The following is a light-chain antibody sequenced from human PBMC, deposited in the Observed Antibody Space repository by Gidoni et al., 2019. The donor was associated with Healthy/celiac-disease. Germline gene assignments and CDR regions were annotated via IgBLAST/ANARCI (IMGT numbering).Light chain of an antibody. V-gene: IGKV1-33*01. CDR1: QDISNY. CDR2: DAS. J-gene: IGKJ4*01. Sequence: DIQMTQSPSSLSASVGDRVTITCQASQDISNYLNWYQQKPGKAPKLLIYDASNLETGVPSRFSGSGSGTDFTFTISSLQPEDIAAYYCQQYSNRPPLTFGEGTKVEIK. CDR3: QQYSNRPPLT.